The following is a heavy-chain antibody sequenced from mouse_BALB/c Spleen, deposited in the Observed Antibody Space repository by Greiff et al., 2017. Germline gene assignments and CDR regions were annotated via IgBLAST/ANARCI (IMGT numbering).Heavy chain of an antibody. Sequence: EVQLVESGGGLVKPGGSLKLSCAASGFAFSSYDMSWVRQTPEKRLEWVAYISSGGGSTYYPDTVKGRFTISRDNAKNTLYLQMSSLKSEDTAMYYCARRGTAWFAYWGQGTLVTVSA. V-gene: IGHV5-12-1*01. CDR2: ISSGGGST. D-gene: IGHD1-1*02. CDR1: GFAFSSYD. CDR3: ARRGTAWFAY. J-gene: IGHJ3*01.